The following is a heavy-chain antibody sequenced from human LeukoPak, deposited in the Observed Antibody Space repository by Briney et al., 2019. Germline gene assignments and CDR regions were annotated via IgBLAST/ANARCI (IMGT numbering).Heavy chain of an antibody. CDR1: GGSISSSSYY. CDR2: IYYSGST. V-gene: IGHV4-39*01. J-gene: IGHJ4*02. D-gene: IGHD3-22*01. Sequence: PAETLSLTCTVSGGSISSSSYYWGWIRQPPGKGLEWIGSIYYSGSTYYNTSLKSRVTISVDTSKNQYSLRLSSVTAADTAVYYCARGPLDYYDSSDYFDYWGQGTL. CDR3: ARGPLDYYDSSDYFDY.